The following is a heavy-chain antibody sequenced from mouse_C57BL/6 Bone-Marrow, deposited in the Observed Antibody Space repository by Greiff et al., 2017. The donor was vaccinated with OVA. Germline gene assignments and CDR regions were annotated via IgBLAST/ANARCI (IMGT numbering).Heavy chain of an antibody. CDR3: ARGLLWLRRYAMDD. CDR1: GYTFTSYW. D-gene: IGHD2-9*01. V-gene: IGHV1-55*01. J-gene: IGHJ4*01. Sequence: QVQLQQPGAELVKPGASVKMSCKASGYTFTSYWITWVKQRPGQGLEWIGDIYPGSGSTNYNEKFKSKATLTVDTSSSTAYMQLSSLTSEDSAVYYCARGLLWLRRYAMDDWGQGTSVTVSS. CDR2: IYPGSGST.